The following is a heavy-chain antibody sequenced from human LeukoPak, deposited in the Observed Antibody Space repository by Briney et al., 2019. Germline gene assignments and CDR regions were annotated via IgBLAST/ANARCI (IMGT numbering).Heavy chain of an antibody. J-gene: IGHJ6*02. CDR2: IDPSDSYT. CDR1: GYSFTSYW. CDR3: ARLGRDFYAMDV. D-gene: IGHD1-26*01. Sequence: GESLKISCKGSGYSFTSYWIGWVRQMPGKGLEWMGRIDPSDSYTNYSPSFQGHVTISADKSISTAYLQWSSLKASDTAMYYCARLGRDFYAMDVWGQGTTVTVSS. V-gene: IGHV5-10-1*01.